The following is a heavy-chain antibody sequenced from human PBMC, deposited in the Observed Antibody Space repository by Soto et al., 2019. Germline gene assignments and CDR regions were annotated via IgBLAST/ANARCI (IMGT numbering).Heavy chain of an antibody. CDR1: GFLFNSYT. CDR3: TRDMAYAPTLSDY. CDR2: IGASGDYI. D-gene: IGHD2-2*01. J-gene: IGHJ4*03. V-gene: IGHV3-21*01. Sequence: PGGSLRLSCTASGFLFNSYTMNWIRQVPGQGLQWVASIGASGDYIHYADAVKGRFTISRDNGRKSLYLQMSRVRVEDTAVYHCTRDMAYAPTLSDYWGPGTQVTVSS.